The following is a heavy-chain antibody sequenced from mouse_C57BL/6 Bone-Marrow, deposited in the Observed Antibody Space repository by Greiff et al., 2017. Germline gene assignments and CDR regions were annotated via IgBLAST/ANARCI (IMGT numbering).Heavy chain of an antibody. V-gene: IGHV14-4*01. CDR3: TTPTVVARSYWYFDV. D-gene: IGHD1-1*01. Sequence: EVMLVESGAELVRPGASVKLSCTASGFNIKDDYMHWVKQRPEQGLEWIGWIDPENGDTEYASKFQGKATITADTSSNTAYLQLSSLTSEDTAVYYCTTPTVVARSYWYFDVWGTGTTVTVSS. CDR2: IDPENGDT. J-gene: IGHJ1*03. CDR1: GFNIKDDY.